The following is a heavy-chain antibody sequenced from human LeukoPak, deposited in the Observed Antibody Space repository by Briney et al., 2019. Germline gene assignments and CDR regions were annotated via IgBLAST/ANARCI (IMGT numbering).Heavy chain of an antibody. J-gene: IGHJ4*02. CDR1: GGTFSSYA. CDR3: ARQQRGSSGYYVLVV. V-gene: IGHV1-69*01. Sequence: ASVKVSCKASGGTFSSYAISWVRQAPGQGLEWMGGIIPIFGTANYAQKFQGRVTITADESTSTAYMELISLKSEDTAVYYCARQQRGSSGYYVLVVWGQGTLVTVSS. D-gene: IGHD3-22*01. CDR2: IIPIFGTA.